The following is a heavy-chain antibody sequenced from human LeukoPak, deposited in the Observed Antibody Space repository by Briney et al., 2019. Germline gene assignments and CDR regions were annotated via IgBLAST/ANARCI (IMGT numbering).Heavy chain of an antibody. Sequence: GGSLRLSCAASGFTFDDYGVSWVRQAPGKGLEWVSGINWNGGSTGYADSVKGRFTISRDNAKNSPYLQMNSLRAEDTALYYCARRDRVGTEFDYWGQGTLVTVSS. CDR2: INWNGGST. D-gene: IGHD1-26*01. CDR3: ARRDRVGTEFDY. V-gene: IGHV3-20*04. J-gene: IGHJ4*02. CDR1: GFTFDDYG.